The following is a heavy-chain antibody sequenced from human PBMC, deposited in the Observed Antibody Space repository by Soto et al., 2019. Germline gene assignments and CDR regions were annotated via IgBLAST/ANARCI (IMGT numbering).Heavy chain of an antibody. CDR2: IIPIFGTA. V-gene: IGHV1-69*13. D-gene: IGHD6-13*01. Sequence: GASMKVSCKASGGTFSSYAISWVRQAPGQGLEWMGGIIPIFGTANYAQKFQGRVTITADESTSTAYMELSSLRSEDTAVYYCARDWSSIAAAGTNDRDYYGMDVWGQGSTVTVSS. CDR3: ARDWSSIAAAGTNDRDYYGMDV. CDR1: GGTFSSYA. J-gene: IGHJ6*02.